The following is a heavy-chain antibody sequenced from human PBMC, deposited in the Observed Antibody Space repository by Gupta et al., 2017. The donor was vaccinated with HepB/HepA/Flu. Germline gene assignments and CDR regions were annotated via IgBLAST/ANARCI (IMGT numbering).Heavy chain of an antibody. D-gene: IGHD6-13*01. CDR2: INHSGST. V-gene: IGHV4-34*01. Sequence: QVQLQQWGAGLLKPSETLSLTCAVYGGSFSGYYWSWIRQPPGKGLEWIGEINHSGSTNYNPSLKSRVTISVDTSKNQFSLKLSSVTAADTAVYYCARGGQLVRVTPNNWFDPGGQGTLVTVSS. CDR3: ARGGQLVRVTPNNWFDP. CDR1: GGSFSGYY. J-gene: IGHJ5*02.